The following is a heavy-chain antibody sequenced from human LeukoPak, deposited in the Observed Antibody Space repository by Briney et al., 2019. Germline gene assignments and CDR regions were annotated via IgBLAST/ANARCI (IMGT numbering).Heavy chain of an antibody. CDR3: ARGGDNWNSNFDY. V-gene: IGHV4-34*01. J-gene: IGHJ4*02. Sequence: PSETLSLTCAVYGGSFSGYYWSGILQPPGKGLEWIGEINHSGSTNYNPSLKSRVTISVDTSKNQFSLKLSSVTAADTAVYYCARGGDNWNSNFDYWGQGTLVTVSS. D-gene: IGHD1-7*01. CDR2: INHSGST. CDR1: GGSFSGYY.